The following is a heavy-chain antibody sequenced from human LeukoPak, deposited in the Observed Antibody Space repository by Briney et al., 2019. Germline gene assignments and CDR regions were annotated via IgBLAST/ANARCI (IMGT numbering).Heavy chain of an antibody. J-gene: IGHJ4*02. CDR2: IYDSGST. Sequence: PSETLSLTCTVSGGSIRSSYYYWGWIRQPPGKGLEWIGSIYDSGSTYYNPSLKSRVTISVDTSKNQFYLKLSSLTAADTAVYYCARNITEDVVVVAATSDFDYWGQGTLVTVSS. CDR1: GGSIRSSYYY. V-gene: IGHV4-39*01. CDR3: ARNITEDVVVVAATSDFDY. D-gene: IGHD2-15*01.